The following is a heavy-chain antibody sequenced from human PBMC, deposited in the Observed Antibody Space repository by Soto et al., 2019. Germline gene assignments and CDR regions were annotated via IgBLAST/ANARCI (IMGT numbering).Heavy chain of an antibody. J-gene: IGHJ4*02. CDR1: GFAFNKFG. D-gene: IGHD1-26*01. CDR2: ISYDGSCQ. Sequence: QVQLVESGGGVVQPGTSLRLSCAASGFAFNKFGMHWVRQAPGKGLEWVAFISYDGSCQYYADSVQGRLTITRDNSMNTLNMQLNSLRREDTAVYYCAKGGEVGGVLGDHWGQGTLVTVSS. V-gene: IGHV3-30*18. CDR3: AKGGEVGGVLGDH.